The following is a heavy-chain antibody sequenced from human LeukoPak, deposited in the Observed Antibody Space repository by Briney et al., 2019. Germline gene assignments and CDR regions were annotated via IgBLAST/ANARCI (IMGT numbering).Heavy chain of an antibody. V-gene: IGHV1-46*01. D-gene: IGHD1-20*01. Sequence: GASVKVSCKASVYTFISFYMHWVRQAPGQGLEWMGVINPSGGSTAYAQQFQGRVTMTRDTSTSTLYMELSSLRSEATAVYYCARHSLIGTTPFDYWGQGTLVTVSS. CDR1: VYTFISFY. CDR2: INPSGGST. CDR3: ARHSLIGTTPFDY. J-gene: IGHJ4*02.